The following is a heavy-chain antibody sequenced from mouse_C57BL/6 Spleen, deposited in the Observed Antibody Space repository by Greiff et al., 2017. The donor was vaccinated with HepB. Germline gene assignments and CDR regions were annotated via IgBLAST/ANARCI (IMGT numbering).Heavy chain of an antibody. V-gene: IGHV1-82*01. D-gene: IGHD1-1*01. CDR1: GYAFSSSW. Sequence: QVQLQQSGPELVKPGASVKISCKASGYAFSSSWMNWVKQRPGKGLEWIGRIYPGDGDTNYNGKFKGKATLTADKSSSTAYMQLSSLTSEDSAVYFCARRAVNWYFDVWGTGTTVTVSS. J-gene: IGHJ1*03. CDR3: ARRAVNWYFDV. CDR2: IYPGDGDT.